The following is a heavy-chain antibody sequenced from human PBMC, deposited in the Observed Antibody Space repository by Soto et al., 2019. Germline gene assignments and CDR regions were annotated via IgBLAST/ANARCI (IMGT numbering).Heavy chain of an antibody. Sequence: QVQLVESGGGVVQPGRSLRLSCAASGFTFSSYGMHWVRQAPGKGLGWVAVIWYDGSNKYYADSVKGRFTISRDNSKNTLYLQMNSLRAEDTAVYYCARDRAGLAAAGTRFDPWGQGTLVTVSS. D-gene: IGHD6-13*01. V-gene: IGHV3-33*01. CDR2: IWYDGSNK. CDR3: ARDRAGLAAAGTRFDP. CDR1: GFTFSSYG. J-gene: IGHJ5*02.